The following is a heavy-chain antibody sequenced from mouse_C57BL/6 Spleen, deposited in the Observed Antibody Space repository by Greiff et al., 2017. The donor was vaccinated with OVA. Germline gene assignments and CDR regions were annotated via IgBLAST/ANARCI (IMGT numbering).Heavy chain of an antibody. CDR3: ARGDDYDGAWFAY. CDR1: GYTFTSYW. J-gene: IGHJ3*01. Sequence: VQLQQSGAELVKPGASVKLSCKASGYTFTSYWMHWVKQRPGQGLEWIGMIHPTSGSTNYNEKFKSKATLTVDKSSSTAYMQLSSLTSEDSAVYYCARGDDYDGAWFAYWGQGTLVTVSA. V-gene: IGHV1-64*01. CDR2: IHPTSGST. D-gene: IGHD2-4*01.